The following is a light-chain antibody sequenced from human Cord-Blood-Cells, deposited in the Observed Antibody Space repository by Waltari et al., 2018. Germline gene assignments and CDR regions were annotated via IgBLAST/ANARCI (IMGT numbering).Light chain of an antibody. CDR2: GAS. J-gene: IGKJ4*01. CDR3: QQYNNWPPLT. Sequence: EIVMTQSPATLSVSPGERATLPCRASQSVSSNLAWYQQKPGQAPRLLIYGASTRATGIPARFSGSGSGTEFTLTISRLQSEDFAVYYCQQYNNWPPLTFGGGTKVEIK. CDR1: QSVSSN. V-gene: IGKV3-15*01.